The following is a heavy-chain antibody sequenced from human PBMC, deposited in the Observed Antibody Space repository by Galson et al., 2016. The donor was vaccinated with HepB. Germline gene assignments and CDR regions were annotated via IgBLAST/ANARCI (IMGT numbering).Heavy chain of an antibody. V-gene: IGHV4-34*01. CDR3: ARGRSRTFGDNYARIPLDP. J-gene: IGHJ5*02. D-gene: IGHD5-18*01. CDR1: GGSFSGFS. CDR2: INHSGST. Sequence: SETLSLTCAVYGGSFSGFSWIWIRQPPGKGLEWIGEINHSGSTNYNPSLKSRVTISLDTSKNQFSLKLNSVTAADTAVYYCARGRSRTFGDNYARIPLDPWGQGTRVTVSS.